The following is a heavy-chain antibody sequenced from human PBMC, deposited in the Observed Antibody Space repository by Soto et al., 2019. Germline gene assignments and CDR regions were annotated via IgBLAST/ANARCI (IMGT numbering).Heavy chain of an antibody. V-gene: IGHV3-9*01. CDR2: ISWNSGSI. CDR1: GFTFDDYA. J-gene: IGHJ6*03. Sequence: EVQLVESGGGLVQPGRSLRLSCAASGFTFDDYAMHWVRQAPGKGLEWVSGISWNSGSIGYADSVKGRFTISRDNAKNSLYLQMNSLRAEDTALYYCAKGFKTGLRDLIGYYYYMDVWGKGTTVTVSS. CDR3: AKGFKTGLRDLIGYYYYMDV. D-gene: IGHD4-17*01.